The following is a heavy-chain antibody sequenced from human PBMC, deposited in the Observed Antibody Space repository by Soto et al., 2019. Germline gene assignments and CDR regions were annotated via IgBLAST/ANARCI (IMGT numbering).Heavy chain of an antibody. CDR2: IYHSGST. J-gene: IGHJ6*02. D-gene: IGHD2-15*01. CDR1: GGSISSGGYS. V-gene: IGHV4-30-2*01. CDR3: ARHLTYCSAGSCYSDFPYYGMDV. Sequence: SETLSLTCAVSGGSISSGGYSWSWIRQPPGKGLEWIGYIYHSGSTYYNPSLKSRVTISVDRSKNQFSLKLSSVTAADTAVYYCARHLTYCSAGSCYSDFPYYGMDVWGQGTTDTVSS.